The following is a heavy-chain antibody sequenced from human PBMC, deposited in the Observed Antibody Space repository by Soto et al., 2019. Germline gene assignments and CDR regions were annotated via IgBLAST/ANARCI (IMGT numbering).Heavy chain of an antibody. CDR1: GGTFSSYA. D-gene: IGHD5-12*01. CDR3: ARPNAAGVEMATITGAFDI. V-gene: IGHV1-69*12. CDR2: IIPIFGTA. J-gene: IGHJ3*02. Sequence: QVQLVQSGAEVKKPGSSVKVSCKASGGTFSSYAISWVRQAPGQGLEWMGGIIPIFGTANYAQKFQGRVTITADESTSTAYMELSSLRSEDTAVYYCARPNAAGVEMATITGAFDIWGQGTMVTVSS.